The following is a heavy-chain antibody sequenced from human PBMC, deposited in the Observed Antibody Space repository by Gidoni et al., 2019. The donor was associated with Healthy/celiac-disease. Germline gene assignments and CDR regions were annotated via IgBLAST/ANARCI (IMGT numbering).Heavy chain of an antibody. D-gene: IGHD7-27*01. J-gene: IGHJ5*02. V-gene: IGHV3-7*03. Sequence: SWVRQAPGKGLEWVANIKQDGSEKYYVDSVKGRFTISRDNAKNSLYLQMNSLRAEDTAVYYCAREASHDWGNWFDPWGQGTLVTVSS. CDR2: IKQDGSEK. CDR3: AREASHDWGNWFDP.